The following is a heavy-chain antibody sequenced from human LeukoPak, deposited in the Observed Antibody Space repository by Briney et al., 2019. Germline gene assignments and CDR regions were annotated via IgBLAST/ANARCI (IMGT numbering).Heavy chain of an antibody. CDR1: GFTFSSYG. D-gene: IGHD4-17*01. J-gene: IGHJ4*02. V-gene: IGHV3-23*01. CDR2: ISGSGGST. Sequence: PGGSLRLACAASGFTFSSYGMSWVRQAPGKGLEWVSAISGSGGSTYYADSVKGRFTISRDNSKNTLYLQMNSLRAEDTAVYYCARDPDGDYAVFDYWGQGTLVTVSS. CDR3: ARDPDGDYAVFDY.